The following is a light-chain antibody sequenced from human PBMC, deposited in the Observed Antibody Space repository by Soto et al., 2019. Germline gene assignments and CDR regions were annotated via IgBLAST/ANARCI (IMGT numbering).Light chain of an antibody. CDR1: QSVSSSF. Sequence: IVLTQSPGTLSLSPGERATLSCRASQSVSSSFLAWYQQGPGQAPRLLIYNASTRATGIPDRFSGSGSGTDFTLTISSLEFGDSAVYYCQQYGSSPTWTFGQGTKVDI. CDR3: QQYGSSPTWT. J-gene: IGKJ1*01. CDR2: NAS. V-gene: IGKV3-20*01.